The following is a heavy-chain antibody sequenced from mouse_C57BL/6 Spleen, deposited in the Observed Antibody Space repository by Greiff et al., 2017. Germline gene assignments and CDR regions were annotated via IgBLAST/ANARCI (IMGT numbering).Heavy chain of an antibody. J-gene: IGHJ2*01. Sequence: QVQLQQPGAELVKPGASVKMSCKASGYTFTSYWITWVKQRPGQGLEWIGDIYPGSGSTNYNEKFKSKATLTVDTSSSTAYMQLSSLTSEDSAVYYCARRGYYYGSSPTGDFDYGGQGTTRTVSS. CDR1: GYTFTSYW. V-gene: IGHV1-55*01. D-gene: IGHD1-1*01. CDR2: IYPGSGST. CDR3: ARRGYYYGSSPTGDFDY.